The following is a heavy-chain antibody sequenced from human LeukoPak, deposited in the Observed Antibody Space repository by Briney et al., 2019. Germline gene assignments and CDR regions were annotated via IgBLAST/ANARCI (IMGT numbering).Heavy chain of an antibody. V-gene: IGHV3-23*01. D-gene: IGHD6-6*01. CDR2: ISGSGGST. CDR3: AKDQLAARQRWFDT. CDR1: GFTFSSYA. Sequence: TGGSLRLSCAASGFTFSSYAMSWVRQAPGKGLEWVSAISGSGGSTYYADSVKGRFTISRDNSKNTLYLQMNSLRAEDTAVYYCAKDQLAARQRWFDTWGQGTLVTVSS. J-gene: IGHJ5*02.